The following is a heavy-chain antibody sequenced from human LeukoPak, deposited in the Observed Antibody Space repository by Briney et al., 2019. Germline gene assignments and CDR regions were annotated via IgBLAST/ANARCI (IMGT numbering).Heavy chain of an antibody. J-gene: IGHJ4*02. V-gene: IGHV4-39*01. Sequence: PSETLSLTCTVSGGSISSSSYYWGWIRQPPGKGLEWIGSIYYSGSTYYNPSLKSRVTISVDTSKNQFSLKLSSVTAADTAVYYCASHIRGVFDYWGQGTLVTVSS. CDR1: GGSISSSSYY. D-gene: IGHD3-10*01. CDR3: ASHIRGVFDY. CDR2: IYYSGST.